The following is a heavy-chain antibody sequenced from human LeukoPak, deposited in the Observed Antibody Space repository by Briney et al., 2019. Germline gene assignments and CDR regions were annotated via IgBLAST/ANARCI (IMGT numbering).Heavy chain of an antibody. CDR2: ISSSSSYI. CDR3: ARDLREGYMDV. V-gene: IGHV3-21*01. Sequence: GGSLRLSCAASGFTFSSYSMNWVRRAPGKGLEWVSSISSSSSYIYYADSVKGRFTISRDNAKNSLYLQMNSLRAEDTAVYYCARDLREGYMDVWGKGTTVTVSS. J-gene: IGHJ6*03. CDR1: GFTFSSYS.